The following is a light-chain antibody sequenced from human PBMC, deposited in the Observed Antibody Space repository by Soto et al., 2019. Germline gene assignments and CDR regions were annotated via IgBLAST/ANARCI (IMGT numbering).Light chain of an antibody. J-gene: IGKJ3*01. Sequence: EIVLTQSPGTLSLSPGERATLSCRASQSVSVNSLAWYQQKGGKAPRLLIYAASTRATGVPDRFSGSGSGTDFALTISRLETEDFAVYYCQQYGGSPFTFGPGTKVDTK. CDR3: QQYGGSPFT. CDR1: QSVSVNS. CDR2: AAS. V-gene: IGKV3-20*01.